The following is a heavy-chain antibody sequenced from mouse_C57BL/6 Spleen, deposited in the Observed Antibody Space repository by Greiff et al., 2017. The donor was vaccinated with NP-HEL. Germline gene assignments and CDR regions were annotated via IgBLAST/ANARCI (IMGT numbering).Heavy chain of an antibody. Sequence: QVQLQQPGAELVMPGASVKLSCKASGYTFTSYWMHWVKQRPGQGLEWIGEIDPSDSYTNYNQKFKGKSTLTVDKSSSTAYMQLGSLTSEDSAVYYCARSATVVASMDYWGQGTSVTVSS. J-gene: IGHJ4*01. CDR1: GYTFTSYW. CDR3: ARSATVVASMDY. V-gene: IGHV1-69*01. D-gene: IGHD1-1*01. CDR2: IDPSDSYT.